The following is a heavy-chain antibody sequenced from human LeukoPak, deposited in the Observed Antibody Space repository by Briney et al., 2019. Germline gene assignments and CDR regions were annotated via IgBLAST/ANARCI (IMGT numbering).Heavy chain of an antibody. CDR1: GFTYDDYA. V-gene: IGHV3-9*01. CDR2: ISWNSGSI. J-gene: IGHJ4*02. D-gene: IGHD3-22*01. CDR3: AKDSAYYYDSSGSTFDY. Sequence: GGSLRLSCAASGFTYDDYAMHWVRQAPGKGLEWVSGISWNSGSIGYVDSVKGRFTISRDNAKNSLYLQMNSLRAEDTALYYCAKDSAYYYDSSGSTFDYWGQGTLVTVSS.